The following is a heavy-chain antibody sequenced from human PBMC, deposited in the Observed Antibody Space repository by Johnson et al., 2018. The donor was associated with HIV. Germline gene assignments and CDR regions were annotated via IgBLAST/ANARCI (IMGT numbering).Heavy chain of an antibody. D-gene: IGHD1-14*01. J-gene: IGHJ3*02. CDR3: ARAPEWLLGVDI. CDR2: ISSNGGNT. CDR1: GFTFSNYA. V-gene: IGHV3-64*01. Sequence: VLLVESGGGLVQPGGSLRLSCAASGFTFSNYAVHWVCQAPGKRLEYVSAISSNGGNTYYANSVRGRFSISRDNSKNTLYLQMNRLTVEDTALYYCARAPEWLLGVDIWGKETRVTVSS.